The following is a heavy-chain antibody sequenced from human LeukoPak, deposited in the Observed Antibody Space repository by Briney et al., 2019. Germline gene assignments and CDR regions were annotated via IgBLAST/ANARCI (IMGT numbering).Heavy chain of an antibody. CDR2: ISSSGSTI. D-gene: IGHD3-3*01. J-gene: IGHJ5*02. CDR3: ARDSTIFGVVTDNWFDP. V-gene: IGHV3-11*01. CDR1: GFTFSDYY. Sequence: PGGSLRLSRAASGFTFSDYYMSWIRQAPGKGLEWVSYISSSGSTIYYADSVKGRFTISRDNAKNSLYLQMTSLRAEDTAVYYCARDSTIFGVVTDNWFDPWGQGTLVTVSS.